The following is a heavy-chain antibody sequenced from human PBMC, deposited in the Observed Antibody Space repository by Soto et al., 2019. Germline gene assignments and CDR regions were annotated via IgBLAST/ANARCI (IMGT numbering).Heavy chain of an antibody. J-gene: IGHJ3*01. Sequence: EVQLLESGGGLVQPGGSLRLSCVASVGSGFTFTDYAMAWVRQAPEKGLEWASGIGGTDYRTYYADSVKGRFTISRDNSKNTLFLQMNSLRAEDTAIYYCVGDYGGLEGFDVWGQGTMVTVSS. V-gene: IGHV3-23*01. CDR2: IGGTDYRT. D-gene: IGHD4-17*01. CDR3: VGDYGGLEGFDV. CDR1: VGSGFTFTDYA.